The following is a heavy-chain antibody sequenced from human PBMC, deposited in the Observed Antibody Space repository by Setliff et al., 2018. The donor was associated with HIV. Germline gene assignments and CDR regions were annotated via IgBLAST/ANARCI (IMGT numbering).Heavy chain of an antibody. D-gene: IGHD2-21*01. J-gene: IGHJ4*02. Sequence: KPSETLSLTCTVSGDSITNDDYYWGWIRQPPGKGLEWIGTVHYSGSTYYNPSLKSRFSISIDTSKNRFSLEVASVTAADTAVYYCARGAYPREFYFDSWGQGMLVTVSS. V-gene: IGHV4-39*07. CDR1: GDSITNDDYY. CDR2: VHYSGST. CDR3: ARGAYPREFYFDS.